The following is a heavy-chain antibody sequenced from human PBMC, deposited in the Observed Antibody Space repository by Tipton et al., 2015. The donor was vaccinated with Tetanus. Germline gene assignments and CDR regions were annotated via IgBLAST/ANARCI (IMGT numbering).Heavy chain of an antibody. CDR3: ARERVDCSGGSCYAEANWFDP. J-gene: IGHJ5*02. CDR1: GGTFSSYA. Sequence: QLVQSGPEVKKPGSSVKVSCKASGGTFSSYAISWVRQAPGQGLEWMGRIIPILGIANYAQKFQGRVTITADKSTSTDYMELSSLRSEDTAVYYCARERVDCSGGSCYAEANWFDPWGQGTLVTVSS. CDR2: IIPILGIA. D-gene: IGHD2-15*01. V-gene: IGHV1-69*09.